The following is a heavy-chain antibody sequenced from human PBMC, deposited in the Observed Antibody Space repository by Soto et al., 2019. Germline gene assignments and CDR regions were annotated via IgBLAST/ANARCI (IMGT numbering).Heavy chain of an antibody. D-gene: IGHD3-9*01. J-gene: IGHJ4*02. CDR2: VYDNGRP. V-gene: IGHV4-59*01. CDR1: GGSISVYY. Sequence: ETLSLTCTISGGSISVYYWSWIRQSPRQGLEWIGYVYDNGRPYYSPSLKSRVTISADTSKNQISLKLTSATAADTAVYYCARGVGSSPPRYWGRGTLVTVSS. CDR3: ARGVGSSPPRY.